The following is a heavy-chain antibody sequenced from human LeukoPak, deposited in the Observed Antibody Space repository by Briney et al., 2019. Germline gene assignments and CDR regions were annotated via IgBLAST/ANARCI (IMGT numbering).Heavy chain of an antibody. CDR3: VKGARSSGCSGNH. D-gene: IGHD6-19*01. V-gene: IGHV3-23*01. CDR2: ITDSYNT. Sequence: GGSLRLSCAASGIAFSDSAMYWVRQAPGKGLECVSVITDSYNTYYGDSVKGRFTVSRDNSRKTLFLQMNSLRVDDTALYYCVKGARSSGCSGNHWGQGTRVIVSS. CDR1: GIAFSDSA. J-gene: IGHJ5*02.